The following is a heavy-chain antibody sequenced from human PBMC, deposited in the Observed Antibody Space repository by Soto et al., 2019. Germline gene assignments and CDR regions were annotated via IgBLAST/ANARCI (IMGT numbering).Heavy chain of an antibody. Sequence: TLSLTCAVYGGSFSGYYWSWIRQPPGKGLEWIGEINHSGSTNYNPSLKSRATISVDTSKNQFSLKLSVLRSEDTAIYFCARVMRSLLSITALDTWGQGTLVTVSS. J-gene: IGHJ5*02. CDR1: GGSFSGYY. CDR3: ARVMRSLLSITALDT. CDR2: INHSGST. D-gene: IGHD5-18*01. V-gene: IGHV4-34*01.